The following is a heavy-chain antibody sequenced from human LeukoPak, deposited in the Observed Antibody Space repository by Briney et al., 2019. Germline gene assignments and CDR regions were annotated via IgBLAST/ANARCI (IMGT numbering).Heavy chain of an antibody. Sequence: PSETLSLTCAVSGGSISSYYWSWIRQPPGKGLEWIGYIYYSGSTNYDPSLKSRVTISADTSKNQFSLKLSSVTAADTAVYYCARGSWNYVWFDPWGQGTLVTVSS. CDR1: GGSISSYY. CDR2: IYYSGST. J-gene: IGHJ5*02. D-gene: IGHD1-7*01. V-gene: IGHV4-59*01. CDR3: ARGSWNYVWFDP.